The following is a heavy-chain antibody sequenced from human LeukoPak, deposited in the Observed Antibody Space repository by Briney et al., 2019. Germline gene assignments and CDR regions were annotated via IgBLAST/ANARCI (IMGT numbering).Heavy chain of an antibody. CDR1: GFSFSNYG. D-gene: IGHD1-26*01. Sequence: GPLRLSCAASGFSFSNYGMHWVRQAPGKGLEWLAFIRYDGTNKYYADSVKGRFTISRDNSKNTLYLEMNSLRVEDTAVYSCAKDLSPMVGAKIFDYWGQGTLVTVSS. CDR3: AKDLSPMVGAKIFDY. V-gene: IGHV3-30*02. J-gene: IGHJ4*02. CDR2: IRYDGTNK.